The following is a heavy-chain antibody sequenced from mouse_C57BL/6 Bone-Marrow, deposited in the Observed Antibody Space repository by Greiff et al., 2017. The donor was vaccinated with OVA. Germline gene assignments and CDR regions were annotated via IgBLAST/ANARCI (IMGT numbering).Heavy chain of an antibody. D-gene: IGHD3-2*02. V-gene: IGHV5-9*01. CDR3: ARGLRLLDY. Sequence: EVQVVESGGGLVKPGGSLKLSCAASGFTFSSYTMSWVRQTPEKRLEWVATISGGGGNTYYPDSVKGRFTISRDNAKNTLYLQRSSLRSEDTALYYCARGLRLLDYWGQGTTLTVSS. CDR2: ISGGGGNT. CDR1: GFTFSSYT. J-gene: IGHJ2*01.